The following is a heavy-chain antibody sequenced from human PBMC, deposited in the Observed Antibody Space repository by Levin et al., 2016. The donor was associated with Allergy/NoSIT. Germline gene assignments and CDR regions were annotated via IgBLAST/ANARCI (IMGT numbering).Heavy chain of an antibody. Sequence: GESLKISCAASGFTFSDYYMSWIRQAPGKGLEWVSYISSSGSTIYYADSVKGRFTISRDNAKNSLYLQMNSLRAEDTAVYYCARPPALYCSGGSCNYGMDVWGQGTTVTVSS. D-gene: IGHD2-15*01. CDR1: GFTFSDYY. J-gene: IGHJ6*02. CDR2: ISSSGSTI. CDR3: ARPPALYCSGGSCNYGMDV. V-gene: IGHV3-11*01.